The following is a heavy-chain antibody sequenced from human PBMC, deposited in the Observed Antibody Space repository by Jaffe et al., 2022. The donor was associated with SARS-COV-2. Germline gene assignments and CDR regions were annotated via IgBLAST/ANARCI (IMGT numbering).Heavy chain of an antibody. V-gene: IGHV3-30*04. J-gene: IGHJ3*02. CDR3: ARDNSQWLSWAFDI. D-gene: IGHD6-19*01. CDR2: ISYDGSNK. CDR1: GFTFSSYA. Sequence: QVQLVESGGGVVQPGRSLRLSCAASGFTFSSYAMHWVRQAPGKGLEWVAVISYDGSNKYYADSVKGRFTISRDNSKNTLYLQMNSLRAEDTAVYYCARDNSQWLSWAFDIWGQGTMVTVSS.